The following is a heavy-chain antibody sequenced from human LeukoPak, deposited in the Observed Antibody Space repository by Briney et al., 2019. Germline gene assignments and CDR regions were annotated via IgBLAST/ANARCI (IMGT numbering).Heavy chain of an antibody. CDR2: IRYDGSNK. J-gene: IGHJ5*02. V-gene: IGHV3-30*02. CDR3: AKEPFSYCSSTRCSPDP. D-gene: IGHD2-2*01. Sequence: GGSLRLSCAASGFTFSSYGMHWVRQAPGKGLEWVAFIRYDGSNKYYADSVKGRFTISRDNSKNTLYLQMNSLRAEDTAVYYCAKEPFSYCSSTRCSPDPRGQGTLVTVSS. CDR1: GFTFSSYG.